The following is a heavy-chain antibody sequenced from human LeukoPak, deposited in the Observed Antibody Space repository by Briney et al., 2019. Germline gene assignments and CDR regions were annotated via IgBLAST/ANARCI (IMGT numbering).Heavy chain of an antibody. CDR1: GFTFSSYA. Sequence: GGSLRLSCAASGFTFSSYAMHWVRQAPGKGLEYVSAITSNGRTTYYANSVKGRFTISRDNSKNTLFLQMGSLRAEDMAVYYCARVFYDGGGNYYDCWGQGTLVTASS. V-gene: IGHV3-64*01. CDR2: ITSNGRTT. CDR3: ARVFYDGGGNYYDC. D-gene: IGHD3-22*01. J-gene: IGHJ4*02.